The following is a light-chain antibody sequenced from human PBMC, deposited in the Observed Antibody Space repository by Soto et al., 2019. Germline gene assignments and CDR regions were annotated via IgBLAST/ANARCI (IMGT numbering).Light chain of an antibody. V-gene: IGKV1-39*01. CDR3: LQTYSLPVA. Sequence: IQVTQSPSSLSASVGDGVTITCRASQSIGSHLNWYQQKPGTAPNLLIHGASSLQGGVPSRFSGSGSGTDFTLTISTLQPEDFATYYCLQTYSLPVAFGGGTKVDIK. CDR1: QSIGSH. CDR2: GAS. J-gene: IGKJ4*01.